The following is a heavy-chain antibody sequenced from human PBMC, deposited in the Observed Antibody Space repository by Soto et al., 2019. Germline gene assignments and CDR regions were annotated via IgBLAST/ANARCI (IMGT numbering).Heavy chain of an antibody. CDR1: GFTFDDYA. CDR3: AKDSGGPYYDILTGYYHFDY. D-gene: IGHD3-9*01. J-gene: IGHJ4*02. Sequence: DVQLVESGGGLVQPGRSLRLSCAASGFTFDDYAMHWVRQAPGKGLEWVSGISWNSGSIGYADSVKGRFTISRDNAKNSLYLQMNSLRAEDTALYYCAKDSGGPYYDILTGYYHFDYWGQGTLVTVSS. CDR2: ISWNSGSI. V-gene: IGHV3-9*01.